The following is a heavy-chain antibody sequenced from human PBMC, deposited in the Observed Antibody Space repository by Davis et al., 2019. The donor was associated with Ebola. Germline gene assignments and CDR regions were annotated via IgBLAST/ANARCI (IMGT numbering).Heavy chain of an antibody. CDR1: GFTFSNAW. V-gene: IGHV3-30*03. J-gene: IGHJ6*02. CDR2: ISYDGSNK. CDR3: ATSRGPYYYYGMDV. Sequence: GESLKISCAASGFTFSNAWMNWVRQAPGKGLEWVAVISYDGSNKYYADSVKGRFTISRDNSKNTLYLQMNSLRAEDTAVYYCATSRGPYYYYGMDVWGQGTTVTVSS.